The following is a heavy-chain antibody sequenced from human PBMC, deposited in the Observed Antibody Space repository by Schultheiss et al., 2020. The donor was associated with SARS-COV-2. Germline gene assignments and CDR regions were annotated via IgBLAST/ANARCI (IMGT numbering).Heavy chain of an antibody. V-gene: IGHV3-53*01. J-gene: IGHJ4*02. Sequence: GESLKISCAASGFTVSSNYMSWVRQAPGKGLEWVSVMYRGGSTYYADSVKGRFTISRDNSANTLFVQMHSLRADDTAVYYCAKGLYSYYYAFDHWGKGTLVTVSS. CDR2: MYRGGST. CDR1: GFTVSSNY. D-gene: IGHD3-10*01. CDR3: AKGLYSYYYAFDH.